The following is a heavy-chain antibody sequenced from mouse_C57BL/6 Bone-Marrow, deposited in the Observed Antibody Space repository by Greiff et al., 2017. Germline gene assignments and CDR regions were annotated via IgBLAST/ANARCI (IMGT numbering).Heavy chain of an antibody. CDR2: IYPYNGVS. D-gene: IGHD2-5*01. Sequence: VQLQQSGPELVKPGASVKISCKASGYSFTGYYMHWVKQSHGNILDWIGYIYPYNGVSSYNQKFKGKATLTVDKSSSTAYMELRSLTSEDSAVYYCARWGSYYSNYGARDYWGQGTSVTVSS. CDR3: ARWGSYYSNYGARDY. J-gene: IGHJ4*01. V-gene: IGHV1-31*01. CDR1: GYSFTGYY.